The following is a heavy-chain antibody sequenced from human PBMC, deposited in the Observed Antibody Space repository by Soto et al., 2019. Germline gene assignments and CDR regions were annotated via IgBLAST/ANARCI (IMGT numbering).Heavy chain of an antibody. CDR3: VRDFRGAVAGSEFDH. Sequence: EVQLLESGGGLVQPGGSLRLSCAASGFTFSNNAMSWVRQAPGKGLEWVSLIGDSGGMPYYPESVKGRFTISRDNAMNRLYLQMDSLRADDTGVYYCVRDFRGAVAGSEFDHWGQGTLVTVSS. D-gene: IGHD6-19*01. V-gene: IGHV3-23*01. CDR1: GFTFSNNA. CDR2: IGDSGGMP. J-gene: IGHJ4*02.